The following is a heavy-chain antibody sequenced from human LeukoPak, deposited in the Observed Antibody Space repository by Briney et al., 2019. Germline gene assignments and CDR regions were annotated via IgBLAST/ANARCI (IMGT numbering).Heavy chain of an antibody. J-gene: IGHJ4*02. CDR2: IIPIFGTA. D-gene: IGHD3-22*01. V-gene: IGHV1-69*13. CDR3: AREDYDSSGYYPIYFDY. CDR1: GGTFSSYA. Sequence: SVKVSCKASGGTFSSYAISWVRQAPGQGLEWMGGIIPIFGTANYAQKFQGRVTITADESTSTAYMELSSLRSEDTAVYYCAREDYDSSGYYPIYFDYWGQGTLVTVSS.